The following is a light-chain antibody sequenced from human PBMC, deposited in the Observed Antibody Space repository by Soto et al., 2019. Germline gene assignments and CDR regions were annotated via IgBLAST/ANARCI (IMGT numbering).Light chain of an antibody. CDR2: GAS. Sequence: EIGLTQSPGTFSLSTGERATLSCRASQSVSNNYLAWYQQKPGQAPRLLIYGASNRATGLPDRFSGSGSGTDFTLTISRLQPEDFAVYYCQQYDSSSCTFGEGTKVDIK. J-gene: IGKJ1*01. CDR3: QQYDSSSCT. V-gene: IGKV3-20*01. CDR1: QSVSNNY.